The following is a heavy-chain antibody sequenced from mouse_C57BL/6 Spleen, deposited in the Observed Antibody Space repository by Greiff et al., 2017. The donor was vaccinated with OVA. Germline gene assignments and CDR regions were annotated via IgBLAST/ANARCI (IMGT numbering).Heavy chain of an antibody. J-gene: IGHJ3*01. V-gene: IGHV5-17*01. CDR3: ARPYYYAGLAY. CDR1: GFTFSDYG. D-gene: IGHD2-4*01. CDR2: ISSGSSTI. Sequence: EVKLVESGGGLVKPGGSLTLSCAASGFTFSDYGMHWVRQAPEKGLEWVAYISSGSSTIYYAATVKGRFTISRDTAKNTLSLQMTGLRSEDTAMYYCARPYYYAGLAYWGQGTLVTVSA.